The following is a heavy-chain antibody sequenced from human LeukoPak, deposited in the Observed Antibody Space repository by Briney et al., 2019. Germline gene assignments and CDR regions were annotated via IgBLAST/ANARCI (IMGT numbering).Heavy chain of an antibody. V-gene: IGHV4-30-4*07. CDR3: ARAAYGGNSLWWFDP. Sequence: PSETLSLTCAVSGGSISSGGHSWSWIRQPPGKGLEWIGYIYYSGSTYYNPSLKSRITISVDTSKNQFSLKLSSVTAADTAVYYCARAAYGGNSLWWFDPWGQGTLVTVSS. CDR2: IYYSGST. CDR1: GGSISSGGHS. D-gene: IGHD4-23*01. J-gene: IGHJ5*02.